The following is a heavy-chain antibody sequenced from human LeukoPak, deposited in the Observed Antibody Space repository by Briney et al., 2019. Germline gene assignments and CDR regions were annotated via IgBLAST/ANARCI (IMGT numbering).Heavy chain of an antibody. CDR3: ARASIAARGWAYYYMDV. CDR1: GGSISSYY. J-gene: IGHJ6*03. CDR2: IYYSGST. D-gene: IGHD6-6*01. V-gene: IGHV4-59*01. Sequence: SETLSLTCTVSGGSISSYYWSWIQQPPGKGLEWIGYIYYSGSTNYNPSLKSRVTISVDTSKNQFSLKLSSVTAADTAVYYCARASIAARGWAYYYMDVWGKGTTVTVSS.